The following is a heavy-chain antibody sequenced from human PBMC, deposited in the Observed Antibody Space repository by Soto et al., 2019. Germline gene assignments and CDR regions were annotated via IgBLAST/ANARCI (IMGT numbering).Heavy chain of an antibody. J-gene: IGHJ3*02. CDR1: GGSVSSGSYY. V-gene: IGHV4-61*01. Sequence: SETLSLTWTVAGGSVSSGSYYWSWIRQPPGKGLEWIGYIYYSGSTNYNPSLKSRVTISVDTSKNQFSLKLSSVTAADTAVYYCARARGYYDSSGYDRAFDIWGQGTMVTVSS. D-gene: IGHD3-22*01. CDR2: IYYSGST. CDR3: ARARGYYDSSGYDRAFDI.